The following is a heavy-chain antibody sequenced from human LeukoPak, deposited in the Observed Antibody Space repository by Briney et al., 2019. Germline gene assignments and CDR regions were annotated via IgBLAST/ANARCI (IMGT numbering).Heavy chain of an antibody. D-gene: IGHD1-26*01. V-gene: IGHV4-34*01. Sequence: GSLRLSCAASGFTFSSYAMSWIRQPPGKGLEWIGEINHSGSTNYNPSLKSRVTISVDTSKNQFSLKLSSVTAADTAVYYCARDSVYSGSSLDYWGQGALVTVSS. J-gene: IGHJ4*02. CDR3: ARDSVYSGSSLDY. CDR2: INHSGST. CDR1: GFTFSSYA.